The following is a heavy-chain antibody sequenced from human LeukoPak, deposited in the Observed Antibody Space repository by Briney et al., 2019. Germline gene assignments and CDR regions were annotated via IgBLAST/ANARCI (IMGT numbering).Heavy chain of an antibody. V-gene: IGHV4-4*07. Sequence: SETLSLTCTVSGGSISSYYWSWIRQPPGKGLEWIGRIYTSGSTNYNPSLKSRVTMSVDTSKNQFSLKLSSVTAADTAVYYCAREAAIVVVPAAYYYYGMDVWGQGTTVTVSS. CDR1: GGSISSYY. D-gene: IGHD2-2*01. CDR2: IYTSGST. J-gene: IGHJ6*02. CDR3: AREAAIVVVPAAYYYYGMDV.